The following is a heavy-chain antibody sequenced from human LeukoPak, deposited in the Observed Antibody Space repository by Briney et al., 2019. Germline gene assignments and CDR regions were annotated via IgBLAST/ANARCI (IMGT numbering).Heavy chain of an antibody. V-gene: IGHV4-39*01. CDR1: GGSISSSSYY. Sequence: SETLSLTCTVSGGSISSSSYYWGWIRQPPGKGLEWIGSIYYSGSTYYNPSLKSRVTISVDTSKNQFSLKLSSVTAADPAVYYCAGHDYGDYFDYWGQGTLVTVSS. CDR3: AGHDYGDYFDY. J-gene: IGHJ4*02. CDR2: IYYSGST. D-gene: IGHD4-17*01.